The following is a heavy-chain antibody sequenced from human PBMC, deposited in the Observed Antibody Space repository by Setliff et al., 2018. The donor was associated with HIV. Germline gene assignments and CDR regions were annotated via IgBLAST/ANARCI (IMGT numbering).Heavy chain of an antibody. CDR2: IHFSGST. D-gene: IGHD1-26*01. Sequence: SETLSLTCTVSGGSISSSTYYWGWIRQPPGKGLEWIGNIHFSGSTYYNPSLKSRVTVSVDPSKNQFSLKLSSVTAADTAVYYCARTTYIGSYFNDSWGQGTLVTVSS. J-gene: IGHJ5*01. CDR3: ARTTYIGSYFNDS. CDR1: GGSISSSTYY. V-gene: IGHV4-39*01.